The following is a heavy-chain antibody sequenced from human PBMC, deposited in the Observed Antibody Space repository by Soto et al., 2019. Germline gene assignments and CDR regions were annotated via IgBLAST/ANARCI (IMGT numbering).Heavy chain of an antibody. CDR2: VNHVGGT. J-gene: IGHJ5*02. CDR3: VRIRYQLPSSVLWLDP. CDR1: GGFLSESY. D-gene: IGHD3-16*01. V-gene: IGHV4-34*01. Sequence: SETLSLTCAVYGGFLSESYWTWIRQPPGKGLEWIGEVNHVGGTNYNPSLKSRVTMSVDTSQNQFSLRLISVTAADTAMYFCVRIRYQLPSSVLWLDPWGQGTPVTVS.